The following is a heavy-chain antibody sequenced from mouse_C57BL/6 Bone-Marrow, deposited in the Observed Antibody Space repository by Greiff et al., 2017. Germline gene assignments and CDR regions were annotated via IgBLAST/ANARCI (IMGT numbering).Heavy chain of an antibody. V-gene: IGHV5-17*01. CDR1: GFTFSDYG. CDR3: ARLPADY. J-gene: IGHJ4*01. CDR2: ISSGCSTI. Sequence: EVKLVESGAGLVKPGGSLKLSCAASGFTFSDYGMHWVRQAPEKGLEWVAYISSGCSTIYYADTVKGRFTISRDNAKNTLFLQMTSQRAEDTAMYYCARLPADYWGQGTSVTVSS.